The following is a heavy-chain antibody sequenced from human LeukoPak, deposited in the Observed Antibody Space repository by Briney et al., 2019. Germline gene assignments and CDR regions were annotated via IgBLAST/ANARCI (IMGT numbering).Heavy chain of an antibody. CDR3: TQMDILIGLYFDY. J-gene: IGHJ4*02. D-gene: IGHD3-9*01. V-gene: IGHV3-15*01. CDR1: GFTFSNAW. CDR2: IKSKTDGGTT. Sequence: GGSLRLSCAASGFTFSNAWMSWVRQAPGKGLEWVGRIKSKTDGGTTDYAAPVKGRFTISRDDSKNTLYLQMNSLKTEDTAVYYCTQMDILIGLYFDYWGQGTLVTVST.